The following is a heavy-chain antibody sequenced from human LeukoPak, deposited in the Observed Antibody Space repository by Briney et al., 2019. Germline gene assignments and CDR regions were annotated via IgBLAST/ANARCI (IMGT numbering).Heavy chain of an antibody. D-gene: IGHD5-24*01. V-gene: IGHV3-23*01. CDR3: ARERDGGLSYDMDV. Sequence: GGTLRLSCAASGFIFSSSGMSWVRQAPGKGLEWVSTISENGSSTYYADSVKGRFTISRDNSKNTLYLQMNSLRAEDTAVYYCARERDGGLSYDMDVWGSGATLTISS. J-gene: IGHJ6*03. CDR2: ISENGSST. CDR1: GFIFSSSG.